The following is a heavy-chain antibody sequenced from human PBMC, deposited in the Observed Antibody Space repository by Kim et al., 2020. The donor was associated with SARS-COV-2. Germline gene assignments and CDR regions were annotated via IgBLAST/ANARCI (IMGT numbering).Heavy chain of an antibody. CDR1: GGSISSYF. Sequence: SETLSLTCTVSGGSISSYFWSWIRQPPGKGLEWIGYIYYSGSTRYNPSLKSRVTILVETYTNQFSLKVSSVTAADTAVYYCVRQGYNYGYEGWLDPWGQGTLVTVSS. CDR2: IYYSGST. V-gene: IGHV4-59*08. CDR3: VRQGYNYGYEGWLDP. J-gene: IGHJ5*02. D-gene: IGHD5-18*01.